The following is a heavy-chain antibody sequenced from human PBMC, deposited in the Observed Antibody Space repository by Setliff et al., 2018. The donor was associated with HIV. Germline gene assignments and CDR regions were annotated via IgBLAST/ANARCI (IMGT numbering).Heavy chain of an antibody. CDR3: ARGHLDYNFWDEVLGNWFDP. CDR1: GYTLTELS. J-gene: IGHJ5*02. D-gene: IGHD3-3*01. CDR2: FDPEDGNT. Sequence: ASVKVSCKVSGYTLTELSRHWVRQAPGKGLEWMGGFDPEDGNTGYAQKFQGRVTMTRNTSIRTAYMELSSLRSEDTAVYYCARGHLDYNFWDEVLGNWFDPWGQGTLVTVSS. V-gene: IGHV1-24*01.